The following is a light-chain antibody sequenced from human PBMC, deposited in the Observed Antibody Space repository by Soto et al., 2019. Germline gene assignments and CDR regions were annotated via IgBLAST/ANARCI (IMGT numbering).Light chain of an antibody. V-gene: IGKV1-5*03. J-gene: IGKJ1*01. Sequence: DLQMTQSPSTLSATLGDRVTIXXRASQSISSWLAWYQQRPGKAPQILIYKASSLESGVPSRFSGSGSGTEFTLTISSLQPDDFATYYCQQYNSYSTFGQGTKVDIK. CDR2: KAS. CDR3: QQYNSYST. CDR1: QSISSW.